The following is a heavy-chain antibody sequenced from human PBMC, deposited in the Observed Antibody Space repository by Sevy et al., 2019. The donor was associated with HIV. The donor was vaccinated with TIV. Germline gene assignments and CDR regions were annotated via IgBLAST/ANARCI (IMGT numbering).Heavy chain of an antibody. Sequence: ASVKVSCKASGYTFTGYFIHWVRQALGQGLEWMGWINPNSGDTNYAQKFQGRVTVTRDTSINTAYMELSRLRSDDTAVYYCASPGGYRYGSLLDYWGQGTLVTVSS. CDR2: INPNSGDT. CDR1: GYTFTGYF. V-gene: IGHV1-2*02. CDR3: ASPGGYRYGSLLDY. D-gene: IGHD5-18*01. J-gene: IGHJ4*02.